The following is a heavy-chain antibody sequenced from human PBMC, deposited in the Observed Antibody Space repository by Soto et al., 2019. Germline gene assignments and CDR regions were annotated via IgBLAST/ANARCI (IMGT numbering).Heavy chain of an antibody. CDR3: ARGYCSNGVCYRYIDL. D-gene: IGHD2-8*01. CDR1: GFTFSDHY. CDR2: TRNKANSYTT. V-gene: IGHV3-72*01. J-gene: IGHJ2*01. Sequence: GGSLRLSCAASGFTFSDHYMDWVRQAPGKGLEWVGRTRNKANSYTTEYAASVKGRFTISRDDSKNSLYLQMNSLKTEDTAVYYCARGYCSNGVCYRYIDLWGRGTLVTVSS.